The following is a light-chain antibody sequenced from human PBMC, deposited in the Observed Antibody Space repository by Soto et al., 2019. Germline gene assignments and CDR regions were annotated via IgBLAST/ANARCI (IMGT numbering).Light chain of an antibody. V-gene: IGKV3-20*01. J-gene: IGKJ1*01. CDR2: GAS. CDR3: QQYGSLPWT. CDR1: QSFSSSY. Sequence: EIVLTQSPDTLSLSPGERATLSCRASQSFSSSYLAWYQQKPGQAPRLLMYGASSRATGIPDRFSGIGSGTDFTLTISRLEPEDFAVYYCQQYGSLPWTFGQGTKVEIK.